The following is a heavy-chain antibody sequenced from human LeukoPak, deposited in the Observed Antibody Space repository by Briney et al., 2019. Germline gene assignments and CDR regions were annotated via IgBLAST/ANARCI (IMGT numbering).Heavy chain of an antibody. J-gene: IGHJ4*02. Sequence: SQTLSLTCTVSGASFSSGDQYWNWIRQSPGKGLEWIGSIHPSGMLYNNPSLERRVTISIDTSKNQFSLNLNSVTAADTAVYFCSRGLDSRKLGYWGQGTLVTVSS. CDR3: SRGLDSRKLGY. V-gene: IGHV4-31*03. CDR1: GASFSSGDQY. CDR2: IHPSGML. D-gene: IGHD3-22*01.